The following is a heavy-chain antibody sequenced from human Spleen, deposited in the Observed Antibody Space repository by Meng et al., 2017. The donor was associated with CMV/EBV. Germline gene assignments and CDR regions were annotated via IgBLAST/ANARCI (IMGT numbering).Heavy chain of an antibody. CDR3: NPAAGNLAFDI. CDR1: GLTFSNYE. Sequence: GESLKISCTVSGLTFSNYEMNWVRQAPGKGLEWVSFISSSDNSIYYADSVQGRFTISRDNAKNSLYLQMNSLRAEDTAVYYCNPAAGNLAFDIWGQGTMVTVSS. D-gene: IGHD6-13*01. J-gene: IGHJ3*02. CDR2: ISSSDNSI. V-gene: IGHV3-48*03.